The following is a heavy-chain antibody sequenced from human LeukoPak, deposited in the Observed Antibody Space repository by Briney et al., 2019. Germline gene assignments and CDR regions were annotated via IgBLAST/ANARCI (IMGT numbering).Heavy chain of an antibody. Sequence: SETLSLTCTVSGGSISSYYWSWIRQPPGKGLEWIGYIYYTGSTNYNPSLKSRVTISVDTSKNHFSLKLTSVTAADAAVYFCARGVWIYSYWGQGTLVTVS. CDR2: IYYTGST. CDR1: GGSISSYY. J-gene: IGHJ4*02. CDR3: ARGVWIYSY. V-gene: IGHV4-59*01. D-gene: IGHD5-12*01.